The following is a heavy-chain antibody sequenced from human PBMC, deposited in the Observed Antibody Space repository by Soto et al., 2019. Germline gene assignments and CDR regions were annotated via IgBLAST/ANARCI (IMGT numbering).Heavy chain of an antibody. J-gene: IGHJ4*02. CDR1: GCTFTNYD. Sequence: ASMKVSCSASGCTFTNYDGHWVREATGQRLERIGWLIPSRGETGSAQQFRGRVAMNRVTSISTVYMELRSLGFVVTGDDYCARGRAYSSAWLPFDYWGPGTLVTVSS. CDR2: LIPSRGET. CDR3: ARGRAYSSAWLPFDY. D-gene: IGHD6-19*01. V-gene: IGHV1-8*01.